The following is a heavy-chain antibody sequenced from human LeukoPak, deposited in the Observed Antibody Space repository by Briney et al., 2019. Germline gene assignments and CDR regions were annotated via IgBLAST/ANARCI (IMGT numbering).Heavy chain of an antibody. Sequence: GGSLRLSCTASGFTFGDYAMSWFRQAPGKGLEWVGFIRSKAYGGTTEYAASVKGRFTISRDDSKSIAYLQMNSLKTEDTAVYYCTRDRGHCSGGSCYVYWGQGTLVTVSS. CDR1: GFTFGDYA. V-gene: IGHV3-49*03. J-gene: IGHJ4*02. CDR3: TRDRGHCSGGSCYVY. CDR2: IRSKAYGGTT. D-gene: IGHD2-15*01.